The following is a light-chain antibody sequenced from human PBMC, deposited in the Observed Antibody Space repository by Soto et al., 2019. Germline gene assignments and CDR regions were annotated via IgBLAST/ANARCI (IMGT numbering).Light chain of an antibody. Sequence: DIHMTQSPSTLSASVGDRITITCRASQDVSQWLASYPHKPGKAPKLLIYKASSLESGVSSRFSGRGSGTEFTLTIRDLQPDDFATYYCQQYSSDLNTFGQGTKLEIK. V-gene: IGKV1-5*03. CDR3: QQYSSDLNT. CDR2: KAS. J-gene: IGKJ2*01. CDR1: QDVSQW.